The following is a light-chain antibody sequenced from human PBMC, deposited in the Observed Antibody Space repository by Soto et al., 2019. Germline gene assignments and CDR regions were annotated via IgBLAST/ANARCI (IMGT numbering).Light chain of an antibody. Sequence: QSALTQPASVSGSPGQSITISCTGTSGDIGGYNYVSWYQQHPGKAPKLLISEVTNRPSGVSNCFSGSKSGNTASLTISGLQAEDEADYYCSSYTTNSTPVVFGGGTQLTVL. J-gene: IGLJ7*01. V-gene: IGLV2-14*01. CDR3: SSYTTNSTPVV. CDR2: EVT. CDR1: SGDIGGYNY.